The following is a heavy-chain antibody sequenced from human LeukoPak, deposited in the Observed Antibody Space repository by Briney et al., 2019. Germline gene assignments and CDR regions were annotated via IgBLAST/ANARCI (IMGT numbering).Heavy chain of an antibody. Sequence: PSETLSLTCTVSGGSVTTYHWSWIRQPPGKGLEWIGYTYYSGSINYNPSLNSRVTISLDTSKNEFSLKLRSVTAADTAVYYCARYPGASGDSYYFDYWGQGTRVTVSS. CDR3: ARYPGASGDSYYFDY. CDR1: GGSVTTYH. J-gene: IGHJ4*02. D-gene: IGHD4-17*01. V-gene: IGHV4-59*02. CDR2: TYYSGSI.